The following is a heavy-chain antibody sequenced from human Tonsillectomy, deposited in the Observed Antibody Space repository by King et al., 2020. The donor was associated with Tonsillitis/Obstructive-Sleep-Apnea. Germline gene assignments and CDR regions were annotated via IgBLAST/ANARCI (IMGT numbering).Heavy chain of an antibody. J-gene: IGHJ4*02. D-gene: IGHD3-22*01. V-gene: IGHV4-59*01. CDR1: GGSISSYY. CDR3: ARRDYDSSGYHFDH. CDR2: IYYSGST. Sequence: QLQESGPGLVKPSETLSLTCTVSGGSISSYYWSWIRQPPGKGLEWIGYIYYSGSTKYNPSLKSRATISVDTSKNQFSLKLSSVTAADTAVYYCARRDYDSSGYHFDHWGQGTRVTVSS.